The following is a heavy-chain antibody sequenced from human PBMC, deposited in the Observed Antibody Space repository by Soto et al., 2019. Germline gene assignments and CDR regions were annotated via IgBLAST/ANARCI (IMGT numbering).Heavy chain of an antibody. J-gene: IGHJ4*02. CDR1: GGTLSSYA. CDR2: IIPISGTA. Sequence: SVKVSCKASGGTLSSYAISWVRQAPGQGLEWMGGIIPISGTANYAQKFQGRVTITADESTSTAYMEMSSLRSEDTAVYYCARERTVATIVIDYWGQGTLVTVSS. V-gene: IGHV1-69*13. D-gene: IGHD5-12*01. CDR3: ARERTVATIVIDY.